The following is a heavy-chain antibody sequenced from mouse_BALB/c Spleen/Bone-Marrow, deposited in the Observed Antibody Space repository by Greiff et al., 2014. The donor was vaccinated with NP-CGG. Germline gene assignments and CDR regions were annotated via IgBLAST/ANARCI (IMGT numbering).Heavy chain of an antibody. CDR1: GFNIKDTY. D-gene: IGHD2-14*01. CDR3: ATYYRYDRRFAY. CDR2: IDPANGNT. Sequence: VQLKQSGAELVKPGASVKLSCTASGFNIKDTYMHWVKQRPEQGLEWIGRIDPANGNTKYDPKFQGKATITADTSSNTAYLQLSSLTSEDTAVYYCATYYRYDRRFAYWGQGTPVTVSA. J-gene: IGHJ3*01. V-gene: IGHV14-3*02.